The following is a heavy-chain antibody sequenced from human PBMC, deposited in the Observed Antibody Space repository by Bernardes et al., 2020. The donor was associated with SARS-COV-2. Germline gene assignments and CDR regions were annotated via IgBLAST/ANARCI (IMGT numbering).Heavy chain of an antibody. V-gene: IGHV4-61*01. J-gene: IGHJ4*02. CDR3: ARLRRASGWYTN. CDR1: GGSVSSGSYY. D-gene: IGHD6-19*01. CDR2: IYYSGST. Sequence: SETLSLTCTVSGGSVSSGSYYWSWIRQPPGKGLEWIGYIYYSGSTNYNPSLKSRVTISVDTSKNQFSLKLSRLRSDDTAVYYCARLRRASGWYTNWGQGTLVTVSS.